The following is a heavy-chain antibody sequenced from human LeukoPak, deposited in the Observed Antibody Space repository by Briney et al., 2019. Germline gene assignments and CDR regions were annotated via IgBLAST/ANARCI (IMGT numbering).Heavy chain of an antibody. D-gene: IGHD6-13*01. V-gene: IGHV4-38-2*02. CDR3: ATGYSSRVFDY. CDR1: GYSISTSYY. J-gene: IGHJ4*02. Sequence: SETLSLTCTVSGYSISTSYYWGWIRQPPGKGLEWIGSIYHSGNTYYNPSLKSRVTISVDTSKNQFSLKLSSVTAADTAVYYCATGYSSRVFDYWGQGTLVTVSS. CDR2: IYHSGNT.